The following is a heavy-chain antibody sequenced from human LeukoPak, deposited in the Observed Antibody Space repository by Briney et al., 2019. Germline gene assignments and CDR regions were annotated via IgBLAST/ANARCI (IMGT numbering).Heavy chain of an antibody. J-gene: IGHJ4*02. Sequence: MSLETLSLTCTVSGGSISSYYWSWIRQPPGKGLEWIGYIYYSGSTNYNPSLKSRVNISVDTSKNQFSLKLSSVTAADTAVYYCASSGNYYGSGSYYNSILHFDYWGQGTLVTVSS. CDR2: IYYSGST. CDR3: ASSGNYYGSGSYYNSILHFDY. V-gene: IGHV4-59*01. D-gene: IGHD3-10*01. CDR1: GGSISSYY.